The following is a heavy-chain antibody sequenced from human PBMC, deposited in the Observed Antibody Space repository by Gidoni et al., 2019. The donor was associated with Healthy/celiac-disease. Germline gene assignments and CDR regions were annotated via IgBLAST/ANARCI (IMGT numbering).Heavy chain of an antibody. Sequence: QVQMQESGPGLVKPSQTLSLTCTVSGGSISSGGYYWSWLRQHPGKGLEWIGYIYYSGSTYYNPSLKSRVTISVDTSKNQFSLKLSSVSAADTAVYYCARAQLGGGPDYWGQGTLVTVSS. V-gene: IGHV4-31*03. CDR2: IYYSGST. D-gene: IGHD2-2*01. CDR3: ARAQLGGGPDY. CDR1: GGSISSGGYY. J-gene: IGHJ4*02.